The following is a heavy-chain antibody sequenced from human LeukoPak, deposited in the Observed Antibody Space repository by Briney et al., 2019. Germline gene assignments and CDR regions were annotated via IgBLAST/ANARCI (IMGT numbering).Heavy chain of an antibody. J-gene: IGHJ3*02. CDR2: INPNSGGT. CDR1: GYTFTGYY. Sequence: ASVKVSCKASGYTFTGYYMHWVRQAPGQGLEWMGWINPNSGGTNYAQKFQGRVTMTRDKSIRTAYMELSRLTSDDTSVYYCARNIWFGESADAFDIWGQGTMVTVSS. CDR3: ARNIWFGESADAFDI. V-gene: IGHV1-2*02. D-gene: IGHD3-10*01.